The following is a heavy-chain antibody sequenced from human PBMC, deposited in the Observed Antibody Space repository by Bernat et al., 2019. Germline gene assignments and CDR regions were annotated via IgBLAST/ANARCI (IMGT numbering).Heavy chain of an antibody. D-gene: IGHD3-22*01. Sequence: RGGSGGGLVQPGGSLGLSCAASGFTVSSNYMSWVRQAPGKGLEWVSVIYSGGSTYYADSVKGRFTISRDNSKNTLYLQMNSLRAEDTAVYYCARTTYYYDRWFDPWGQGTLVTVSS. CDR3: ARTTYYYDRWFDP. V-gene: IGHV3-66*01. J-gene: IGHJ5*02. CDR1: GFTVSSNY. CDR2: IYSGGST.